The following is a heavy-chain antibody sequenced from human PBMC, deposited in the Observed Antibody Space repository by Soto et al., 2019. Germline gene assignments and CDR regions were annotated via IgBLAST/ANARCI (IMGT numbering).Heavy chain of an antibody. Sequence: QVQLVESGGGVVQPGRSLRLSCAASGFTFSSYGMHWVRQAPGKGLEWVAVISYDGSNKYYADSVKGRFTISRDNSKNTLYQQMNSLRAEDTAVYYCAKATDMYYYDSSGFGYWGQGTLVTVSS. CDR3: AKATDMYYYDSSGFGY. CDR2: ISYDGSNK. J-gene: IGHJ4*02. CDR1: GFTFSSYG. V-gene: IGHV3-30*18. D-gene: IGHD3-22*01.